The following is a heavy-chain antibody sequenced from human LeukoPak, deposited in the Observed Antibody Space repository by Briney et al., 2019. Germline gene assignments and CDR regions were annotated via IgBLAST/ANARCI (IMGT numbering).Heavy chain of an antibody. J-gene: IGHJ3*02. D-gene: IGHD3-22*01. Sequence: SVKVSCKASGGTFSSYAISWVRQAPGQGLEWMGGIIPIFGTANYAQKFQGRVTITTDESTSTAYMELSSLRSEDTAVYYCAREKGYYYDSSGYPRPDAFGIWGQGTMVTVSS. CDR2: IIPIFGTA. V-gene: IGHV1-69*05. CDR3: AREKGYYYDSSGYPRPDAFGI. CDR1: GGTFSSYA.